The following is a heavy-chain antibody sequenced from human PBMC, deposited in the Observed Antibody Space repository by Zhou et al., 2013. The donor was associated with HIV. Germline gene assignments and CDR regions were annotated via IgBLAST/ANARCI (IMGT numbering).Heavy chain of an antibody. CDR3: AREENDTDGYPGDV. Sequence: QVQLVQSGAEVQKPGASVKVSCKASGYTFTSYYLHWVRQAPGQGLEWMGIINPFGGSTSYAQKFQGRVTMTRDTSTSTVYMELRSLEFEDTASYYCAREENDTDGYPGDVWGQGTTVIVS. J-gene: IGHJ6*02. CDR1: GYTFTSYY. CDR2: INPFGGST. D-gene: IGHD3-22*01. V-gene: IGHV1-46*01.